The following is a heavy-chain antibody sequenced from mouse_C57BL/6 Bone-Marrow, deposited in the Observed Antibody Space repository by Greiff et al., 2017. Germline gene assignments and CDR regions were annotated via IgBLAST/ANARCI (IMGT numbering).Heavy chain of an antibody. CDR2: IYPGSGST. D-gene: IGHD2-2*01. CDR1: GYTFTSYW. J-gene: IGHJ3*01. Sequence: QVQLQQPGAELVKPGASVKMSCKASGYTFTSYWITWVKQRPGQGLEWIGDIYPGSGSTNYNEKFKSKATLTVDTSSSTAYMQLSSLTSVDSAVYYCASSVGYRLAWFAYWGQGTLVTVSA. CDR3: ASSVGYRLAWFAY. V-gene: IGHV1-55*01.